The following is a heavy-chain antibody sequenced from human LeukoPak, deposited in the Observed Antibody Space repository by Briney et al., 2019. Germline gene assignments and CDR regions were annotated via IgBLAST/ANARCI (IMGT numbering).Heavy chain of an antibody. J-gene: IGHJ5*02. V-gene: IGHV1-2*02. CDR3: ARDNPSTTVTTGWFDP. CDR1: GYTFTGYY. CDR2: INPNSGGT. D-gene: IGHD4-17*01. Sequence: ASVKVSCKASGYTFTGYYMHWVRQAPGQGLEWMGWINPNSGGTNYAQKFQGRVAMTRDTSISTAYMELSRLRSDDTAVYYCARDNPSTTVTTGWFDPWGQGTLVTVSS.